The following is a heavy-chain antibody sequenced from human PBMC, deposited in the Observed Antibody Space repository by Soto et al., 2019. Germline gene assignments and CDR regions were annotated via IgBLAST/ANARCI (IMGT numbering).Heavy chain of an antibody. D-gene: IGHD3-3*01. V-gene: IGHV3-33*01. Sequence: GGSLRLSCAASGFTFSSYGMHWVRQAPGKGLEWVAVIWYDGSNKYYADSVKGRFTISRDNSKNTLYLQMNSLRAEDTAVYYCARGDYDFWSGYTNWFDPWGQGTLVTVSS. CDR2: IWYDGSNK. CDR3: ARGDYDFWSGYTNWFDP. CDR1: GFTFSSYG. J-gene: IGHJ5*02.